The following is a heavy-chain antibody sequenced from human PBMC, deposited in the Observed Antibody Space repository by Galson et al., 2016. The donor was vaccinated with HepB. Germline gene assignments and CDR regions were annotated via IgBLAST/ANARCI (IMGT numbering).Heavy chain of an antibody. CDR2: TYYRSKWYN. V-gene: IGHV6-1*01. Sequence: CAISGDSVSSNSAAWYWIRQSPSRGLEWLGRTYYRSKWYNDYAVSVKGRITLNPDTSKNQFSLQLNSVTPEDTAAYFCARDGGYRIDYWGQGTLVTVSS. J-gene: IGHJ4*02. D-gene: IGHD3-22*01. CDR3: ARDGGYRIDY. CDR1: GDSVSSNSAA.